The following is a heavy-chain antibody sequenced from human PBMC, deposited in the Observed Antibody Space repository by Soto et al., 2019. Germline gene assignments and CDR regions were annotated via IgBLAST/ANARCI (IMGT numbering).Heavy chain of an antibody. CDR1: GYSFTSYW. CDR2: IYPGDSDT. D-gene: IGHD2-21*02. V-gene: IGHV5-51*01. J-gene: IGHJ4*02. CDR3: ALSGAYCGGDCYSQLRY. Sequence: GESLKISCNGSGYSFTSYWIGWVRQMPGKGLEWMGIIYPGDSDTRYSPSFQGQVTISADKSISTAYLQWSSLKASDTAMYYCALSGAYCGGDCYSQLRYWGQGTLVTVSS.